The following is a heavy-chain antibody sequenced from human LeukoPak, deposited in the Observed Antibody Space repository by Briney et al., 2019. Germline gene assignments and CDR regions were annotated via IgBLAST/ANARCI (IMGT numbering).Heavy chain of an antibody. J-gene: IGHJ5*02. CDR2: IYPGDSDT. D-gene: IGHD2-15*01. V-gene: IGHV5-51*01. Sequence: GESLKISCKGSGYSFTSYWIGWVRQMPGKGLEWMGIIYPGDSDTRYSPSFQGQVTISADKSISTAYLQWSSLKASDTAMYYCARRQAGYCSGGSCSGAYWFDPWGQGTLVTVSS. CDR1: GYSFTSYW. CDR3: ARRQAGYCSGGSCSGAYWFDP.